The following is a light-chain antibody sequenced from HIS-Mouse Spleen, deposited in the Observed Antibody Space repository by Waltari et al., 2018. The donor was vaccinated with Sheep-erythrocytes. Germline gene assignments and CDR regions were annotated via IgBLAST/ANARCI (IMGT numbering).Light chain of an antibody. CDR1: SPNIGSNT. V-gene: IGLV1-44*01. CDR3: AAWDDSLNGVV. CDR2: SNN. J-gene: IGLJ2*01. Sequence: QSVLTQPPSASATPGQRVTISCSGISPNIGSNTVNWYQQLPGTAPKLLIYSNNQRPSGVPDRFSGSKSGTSASLAISGLQSEDEADYYCAAWDDSLNGVVFGGGTKLTVL.